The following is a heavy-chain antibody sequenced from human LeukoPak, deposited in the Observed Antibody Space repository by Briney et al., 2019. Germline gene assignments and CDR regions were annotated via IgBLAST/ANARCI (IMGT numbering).Heavy chain of an antibody. CDR3: AKEGTYYDFWSGYHPYYFDY. J-gene: IGHJ4*02. CDR2: ISGDGSST. D-gene: IGHD3-3*01. Sequence: GGSLRLSCAASGFTFDDYAMHWVRQAPGKGLEWVSLISGDGSSTYYADSVKGRFTISRDNSKNSLYLQMNSLRTEDTALYYCAKEGTYYDFWSGYHPYYFDYWGQGTLVTVSS. CDR1: GFTFDDYA. V-gene: IGHV3-43*02.